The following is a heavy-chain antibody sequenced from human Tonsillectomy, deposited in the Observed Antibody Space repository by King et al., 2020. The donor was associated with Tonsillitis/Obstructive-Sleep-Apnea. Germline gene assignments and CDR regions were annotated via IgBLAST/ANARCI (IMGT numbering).Heavy chain of an antibody. V-gene: IGHV4-59*01. CDR2: TDDSGST. D-gene: IGHD4-17*01. Sequence: QLQESGPGLVKPSETLSLTCTVSGGSISGYYWSWIRQPPGKGLEWIGYTDDSGSTNYNPPLKSRVTISVDTSKNQFSLKLNSVTAADTAVYYWARSTTVTTLDYYYYYMDVWGKGTTVTVSS. CDR1: GGSISGYY. J-gene: IGHJ6*03. CDR3: ARSTTVTTLDYYYYYMDV.